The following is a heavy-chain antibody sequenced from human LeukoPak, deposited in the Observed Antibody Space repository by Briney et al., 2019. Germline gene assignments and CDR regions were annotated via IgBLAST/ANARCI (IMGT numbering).Heavy chain of an antibody. Sequence: SETLSLTCTVSGGSISSYYWSWIRQPPGKGLKWIGYIYYSGSTSYSPSLRSRVTISVDTPKNQFSLKLRSVTAADTAVYYCARDSGTTGEVKFDPWGQGTLVTVSS. V-gene: IGHV4-59*12. J-gene: IGHJ5*02. CDR1: GGSISSYY. D-gene: IGHD3-10*01. CDR2: IYYSGST. CDR3: ARDSGTTGEVKFDP.